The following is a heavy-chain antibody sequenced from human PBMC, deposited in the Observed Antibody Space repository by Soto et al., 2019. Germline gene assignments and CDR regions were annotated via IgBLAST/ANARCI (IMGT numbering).Heavy chain of an antibody. CDR3: ARSDFDWLSQARYYFDY. CDR1: GYTFTTYY. V-gene: IGHV1-46*01. Sequence: QVQLVQSGAEVKKPGASVKVSCNASGYTFTTYYIHWVRQAPGQGLEWMGIINPSGGSTTYAQKFQGGVTRTRDTSTSTVYMELSSLRSEDTAVYYCARSDFDWLSQARYYFDYWGQGTLVTVSS. CDR2: INPSGGST. J-gene: IGHJ4*02. D-gene: IGHD3-9*01.